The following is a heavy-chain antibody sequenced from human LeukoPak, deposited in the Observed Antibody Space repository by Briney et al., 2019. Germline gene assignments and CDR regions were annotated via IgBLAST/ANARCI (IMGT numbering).Heavy chain of an antibody. J-gene: IGHJ4*02. D-gene: IGHD3-22*01. V-gene: IGHV4-59*01. CDR2: IYYSGST. CDR1: GGSISSYY. Sequence: SETLSLTCTVSGGSISSYYWSWIRQPPGKGLEWIGYIYYSGSTNYNPSLKSRVTISVDTSKNQFSLKLSSVTAADTAVYYCARGLTAGYCDSSGDYWGQGTLVTVSS. CDR3: ARGLTAGYCDSSGDY.